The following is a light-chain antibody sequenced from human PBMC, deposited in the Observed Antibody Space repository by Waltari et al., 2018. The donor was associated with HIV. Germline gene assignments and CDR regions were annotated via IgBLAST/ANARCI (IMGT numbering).Light chain of an antibody. V-gene: IGLV2-23*02. CDR1: SSDIGSYNL. CDR3: CSYAGSSTLV. J-gene: IGLJ3*02. Sequence: QSALTQPASVSGSPGQSITISCTGTSSDIGSYNLVSWYQQHPSKAPKLMIYEVSKRPSGGSNRFSVSNSGHTASLTISGLQVEDEVDYHCCSYAGSSTLVFGGGTKLTV. CDR2: EVS.